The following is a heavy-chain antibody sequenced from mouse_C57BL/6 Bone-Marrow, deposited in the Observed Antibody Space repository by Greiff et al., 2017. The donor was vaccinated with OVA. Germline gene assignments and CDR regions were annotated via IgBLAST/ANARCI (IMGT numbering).Heavy chain of an antibody. CDR3: ARWDYYGSSYVAY. J-gene: IGHJ3*01. D-gene: IGHD1-1*01. CDR2: IYPGSGST. CDR1: GYTFTSYW. Sequence: QVQLQQPGAELVKPGASVKMSCKASGYTFTSYWITWVKQRPGQGLEWIGDIYPGSGSTNYNEKFKSKATLTVDTSSSTAYMQLSSLTSEDSAVYDCARWDYYGSSYVAYWGQGTLVTVSA. V-gene: IGHV1-55*01.